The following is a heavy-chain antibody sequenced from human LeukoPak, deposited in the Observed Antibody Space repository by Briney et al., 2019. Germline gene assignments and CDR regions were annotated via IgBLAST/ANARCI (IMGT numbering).Heavy chain of an antibody. CDR3: ARDVPGNRAVDV. V-gene: IGHV4-61*02. CDR2: IYRSGST. CDR1: GGSISSGSYY. Sequence: PSETLSLTCTVSGGSISSGSYYWSWIRPPAGKGLEWIGRIYRSGSTNYNPALKSRVTISIDTSKNQLSLKLSSVTAADTAVYYCARDVPGNRAVDVWGKGTTVTVSS. D-gene: IGHD4-23*01. J-gene: IGHJ6*04.